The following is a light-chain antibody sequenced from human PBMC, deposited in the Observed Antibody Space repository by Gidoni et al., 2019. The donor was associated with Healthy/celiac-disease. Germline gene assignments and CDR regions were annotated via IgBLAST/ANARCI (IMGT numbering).Light chain of an antibody. CDR3: QQSYSTPDT. CDR1: QSISSY. Sequence: DIQLTQSPSSLSASVGDRVTITCRASQSISSYLNLYQQKPGKAPKLLIYAASRLQSGVPSRFSGSGSGTDFTLTISSMQTEDFATYYCQQSYSTPDTFGQGTKLESK. V-gene: IGKV1-39*01. CDR2: AAS. J-gene: IGKJ2*01.